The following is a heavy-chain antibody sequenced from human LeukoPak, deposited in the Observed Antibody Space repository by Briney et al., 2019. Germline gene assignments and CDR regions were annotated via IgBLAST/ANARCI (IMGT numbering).Heavy chain of an antibody. Sequence: WAKVKLSGKASGYTFNLSGVNWVRQAPEKGLEWMGWISGFNGHTKYAQNLQDRVTMTTDTSTSTAYMELRSLRSDDTAVYYCARAWLRRKFYYYMDVWGKGTTVTVSS. CDR3: ARAWLRRKFYYYMDV. CDR1: GYTFNLSG. V-gene: IGHV1-18*01. D-gene: IGHD5-12*01. J-gene: IGHJ6*03. CDR2: ISGFNGHT.